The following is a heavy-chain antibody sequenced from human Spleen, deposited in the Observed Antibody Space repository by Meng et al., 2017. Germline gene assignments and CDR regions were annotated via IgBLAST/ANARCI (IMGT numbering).Heavy chain of an antibody. Sequence: QVQLVQSGAEVKKPGASVKVSCKASGYTFTSYAMHWVRQAPGQSLEWMGWITPGSGNTKYSQKFQGRLTITTDTSASTAYMELSTLSSEDTAVYYCARDFTSGSSGDPWGQGTLVTVSS. J-gene: IGHJ5*02. V-gene: IGHV1-3*01. CDR2: ITPGSGNT. D-gene: IGHD6-19*01. CDR3: ARDFTSGSSGDP. CDR1: GYTFTSYA.